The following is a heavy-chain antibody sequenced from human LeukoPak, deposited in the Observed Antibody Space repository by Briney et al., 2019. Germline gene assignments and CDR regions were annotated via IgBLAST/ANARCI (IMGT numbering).Heavy chain of an antibody. CDR3: AKDPKPFITMVRGVISSSLDY. V-gene: IGHV3-53*01. CDR2: LYSGGST. D-gene: IGHD3-10*01. Sequence: GGSLRLSCAASGFTVSSNYMSWVRQAPGKGLEWVSVLYSGGSTYYADSVKGRFTISRDNSKNTLYLQMNSLRAEDTAVYYCAKDPKPFITMVRGVISSSLDYWGQGTLVTVSS. J-gene: IGHJ4*02. CDR1: GFTVSSNY.